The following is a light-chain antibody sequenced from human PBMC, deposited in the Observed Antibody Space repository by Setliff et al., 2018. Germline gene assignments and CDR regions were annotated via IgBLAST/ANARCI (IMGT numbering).Light chain of an antibody. CDR3: CSYAGGGTFYV. Sequence: QSALTQPASVSGSPGQSITISCTGSSSDVGNYKDVSWYQQHPGKAPKLIIYEVTKRPSGVSNRFSGSKSGSTASLTIFGLQAEDEADYYCCSYAGGGTFYVFGTGTKVTVL. J-gene: IGLJ1*01. CDR1: SSDVGNYKD. V-gene: IGLV2-23*02. CDR2: EVT.